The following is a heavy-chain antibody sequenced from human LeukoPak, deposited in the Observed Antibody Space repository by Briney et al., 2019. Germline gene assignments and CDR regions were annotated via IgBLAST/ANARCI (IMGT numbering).Heavy chain of an antibody. CDR2: ICYSGST. D-gene: IGHD6-13*01. CDR1: GGSISSSSYY. Sequence: SETLSLTCTVSGGSISSSSYYWGWIRQPPGKGLEWIGNICYSGSTYYNPSLKSRVTISEDTSKNQFSLKLSSVTAADTAVYYCARRSSSWYSKIDSWGQGTLVTVSS. V-gene: IGHV4-39*01. CDR3: ARRSSSWYSKIDS. J-gene: IGHJ4*02.